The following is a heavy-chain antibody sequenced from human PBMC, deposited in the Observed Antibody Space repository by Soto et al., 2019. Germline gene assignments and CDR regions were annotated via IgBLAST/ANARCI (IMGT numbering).Heavy chain of an antibody. V-gene: IGHV4-59*01. D-gene: IGHD5-12*01. J-gene: IGHJ4*02. CDR1: GGSISSYY. Sequence: SETLSLTCTVSGGSISSYYWSWIRQPPGKGLEWIGYIYYSGSTNYNPSLKSRVTISVDTSKNQFSLKLSSVTAADTAVYYCARDRGGYDIDYWGQGTLVTVSS. CDR2: IYYSGST. CDR3: ARDRGGYDIDY.